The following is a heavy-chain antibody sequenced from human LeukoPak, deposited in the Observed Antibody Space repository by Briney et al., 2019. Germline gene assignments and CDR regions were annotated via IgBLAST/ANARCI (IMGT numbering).Heavy chain of an antibody. CDR1: GFTFSSYA. CDR2: ISNSGGST. D-gene: IGHD3-16*01. Sequence: QAGGSLRLSCAASGFTFSSYAMSWVRQAPGKGLEWVSTISNSGGSTYYADSVKGRFTISRDNSKNTLYLQMNSLRAVGTAVYYWCKGWGGASEHWGQGTLVTVSS. V-gene: IGHV3-23*01. CDR3: CKGWGGASEH. J-gene: IGHJ4*02.